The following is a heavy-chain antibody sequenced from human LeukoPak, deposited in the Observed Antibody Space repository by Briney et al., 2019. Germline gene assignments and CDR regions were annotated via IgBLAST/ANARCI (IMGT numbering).Heavy chain of an antibody. Sequence: GGSLRLSCAASGFTLNNAWLTWVRQAPGEGLEWVAVISYDGSNKYYADSVKGRFTISRDNSKETLYLQMNSLTAENTAVYYCAKAGVELATISPFDIWGQGTMVTVSS. CDR3: AKAGVELATISPFDI. D-gene: IGHD5-24*01. J-gene: IGHJ3*02. V-gene: IGHV3-30*18. CDR2: ISYDGSNK. CDR1: GFTLNNAW.